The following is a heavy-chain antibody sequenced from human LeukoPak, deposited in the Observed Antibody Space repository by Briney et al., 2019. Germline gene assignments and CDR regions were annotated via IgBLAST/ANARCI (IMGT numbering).Heavy chain of an antibody. CDR2: INPNSGGT. CDR1: GYTFTGYY. V-gene: IGHV1-2*02. Sequence: ASVKVSCKASGYTFTGYYMHWVRQAPGQGLEWMGWINPNSGGTNYAQKFQGRVTMTRDTSISTAYMELSRLRSDDTAVYYCAGDLWYQLPLVLDYYYGMDVWGQGTTVTVS. D-gene: IGHD2-2*01. J-gene: IGHJ6*02. CDR3: AGDLWYQLPLVLDYYYGMDV.